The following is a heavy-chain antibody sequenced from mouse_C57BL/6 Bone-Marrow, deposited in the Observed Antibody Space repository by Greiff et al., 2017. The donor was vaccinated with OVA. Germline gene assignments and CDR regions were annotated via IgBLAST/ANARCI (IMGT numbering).Heavy chain of an antibody. V-gene: IGHV1-61*01. Sequence: QVQLQQPGAELVRPGSSVKLSCKASGYTFTSYWMDWVKQRPGQGLEWIGNIYPSDSETHYNQKFKDKATLTVDKSSSTAYMQLSSLTSEDSAVYYCASYYVYAMDYWGQGTSVTVSS. J-gene: IGHJ4*01. CDR1: GYTFTSYW. D-gene: IGHD1-1*01. CDR3: ASYYVYAMDY. CDR2: IYPSDSET.